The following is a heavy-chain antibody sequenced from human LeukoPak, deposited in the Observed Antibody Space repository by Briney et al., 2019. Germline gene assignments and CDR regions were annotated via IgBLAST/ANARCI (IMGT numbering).Heavy chain of an antibody. V-gene: IGHV3-30*02. J-gene: IGHJ4*02. CDR3: AKGYSSTDPYYFDY. CDR2: IWYDGSNK. CDR1: GFTFSSYG. D-gene: IGHD6-13*01. Sequence: GGSLRLSCAASGFTFSSYGMHWVRQAPGKGLEWVAVIWYDGSNKYYADSVKGRFTISRDNSKNTLYLQMNSLRAEDTAVYYCAKGYSSTDPYYFDYWGQGTLVTVSS.